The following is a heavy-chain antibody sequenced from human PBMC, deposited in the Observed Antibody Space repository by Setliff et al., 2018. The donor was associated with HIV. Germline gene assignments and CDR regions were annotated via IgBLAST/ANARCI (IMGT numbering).Heavy chain of an antibody. CDR3: ARSDSYCAGDCYGVDGVDAFDI. Sequence: ETLSLTCTVSGGSISSYFWSWIRQPPGKGLEWIGYMSYSGSTYYNPSLKSRIIMSVDTSKNQFSLKLSSVTAADAALYYCARSDSYCAGDCYGVDGVDAFDIWGQGTMVTVSS. D-gene: IGHD2-21*02. CDR2: MSYSGST. CDR1: GGSISSYF. V-gene: IGHV4-59*01. J-gene: IGHJ3*02.